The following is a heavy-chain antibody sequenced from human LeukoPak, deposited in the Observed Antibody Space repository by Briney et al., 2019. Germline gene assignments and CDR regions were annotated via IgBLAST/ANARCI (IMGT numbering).Heavy chain of an antibody. CDR3: TTDRMTFTAVFAFYL. D-gene: IGHD4-17*01. Sequence: PGGSLRLSCAASGFSFDDHAMHWVRQAPGKGLEWVSGISWNSDRIDYADSVRGRFTISRDNARNFLYLQLNSLRADDTALYYCTTDRMTFTAVFAFYLWGQGTMVTVSS. CDR2: ISWNSDRI. V-gene: IGHV3-9*01. J-gene: IGHJ3*01. CDR1: GFSFDDHA.